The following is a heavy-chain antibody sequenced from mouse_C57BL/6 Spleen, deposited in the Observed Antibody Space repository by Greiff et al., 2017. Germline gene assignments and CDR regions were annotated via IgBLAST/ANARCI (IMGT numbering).Heavy chain of an antibody. D-gene: IGHD2-4*01. CDR2: NYPGNSDT. CDR1: GYTFTSYW. J-gene: IGHJ1*03. CDR3: TIGGKDDDGPRYWYFDV. V-gene: IGHV1-5*01. Sequence: VQLQQSGTVLARPGASVKMSCKTSGYTFTSYWMHWVKQRPGPGLEWIGANYPGNSDTSYNQKFKGKAKLTAATSASTAYMELNGLTQEDSAVYYCTIGGKDDDGPRYWYFDVWGTGTTVTVSS.